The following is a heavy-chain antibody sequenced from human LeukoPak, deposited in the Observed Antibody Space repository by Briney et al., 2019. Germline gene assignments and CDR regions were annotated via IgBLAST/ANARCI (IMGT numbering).Heavy chain of an antibody. V-gene: IGHV3-11*01. D-gene: IGHD6-19*01. CDR1: GFTFSDYY. CDR3: ARDRCSSGWYSMGYYYYGMDV. Sequence: GGSLRLSCAASGFTFSDYYMSWIRQAPGKGLEWVSYISSSGSTIYYADSVKGRFTISRDNAKNSLYLQMNSLRAEDTAVYYCARDRCSSGWYSMGYYYYGMDVWGQGTTVTVSS. J-gene: IGHJ6*02. CDR2: ISSSGSTI.